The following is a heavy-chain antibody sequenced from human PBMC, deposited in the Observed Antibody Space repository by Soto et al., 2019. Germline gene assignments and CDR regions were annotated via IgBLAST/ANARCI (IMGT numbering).Heavy chain of an antibody. D-gene: IGHD2-2*01. CDR3: ATFYGGDCTTTTCYGDIDY. CDR2: IIPLFGIT. Sequence: QVQLVQSGAEVKKPGSSVKVSCKASGGIFNRYSVSWVRQAPGQGLEWMGRIIPLFGITNYAQKFQGRVMITADKSTNTAYMEGNGLRSEDTALFYCATFYGGDCTTTTCYGDIDYWGQGTLVTVTS. J-gene: IGHJ4*02. V-gene: IGHV1-69*02. CDR1: GGIFNRYS.